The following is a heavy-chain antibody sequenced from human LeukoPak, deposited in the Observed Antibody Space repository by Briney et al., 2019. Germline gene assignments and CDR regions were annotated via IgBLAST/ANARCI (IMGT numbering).Heavy chain of an antibody. Sequence: GESLKISCKGSGYIFTTYWIGWVRQLPGKGLEWMGVIYPGDFDTRYSPSFQGQVTISADKSISTAYLQWSSLEASDTAMYYCARVGPGNYWDYFDYWGQGTLVIVSS. CDR3: ARVGPGNYWDYFDY. CDR1: GYIFTTYW. CDR2: IYPGDFDT. D-gene: IGHD2-8*02. J-gene: IGHJ4*02. V-gene: IGHV5-51*01.